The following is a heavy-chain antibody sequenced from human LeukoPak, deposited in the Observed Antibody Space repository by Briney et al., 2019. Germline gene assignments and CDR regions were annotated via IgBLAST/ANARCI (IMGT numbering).Heavy chain of an antibody. D-gene: IGHD2-8*01. J-gene: IGHJ4*02. Sequence: PSETLSLTCTVSGGSISSSSYYWGWLRQPPGKGLEWIGSIYYSGSTYYNPSLKSRVTISVDTSKNQFSLKLSSVTAADTAVYYCARGPGYCTNGVCRYDYWGQGTLVTVSS. V-gene: IGHV4-39*07. CDR3: ARGPGYCTNGVCRYDY. CDR1: GGSISSSSYY. CDR2: IYYSGST.